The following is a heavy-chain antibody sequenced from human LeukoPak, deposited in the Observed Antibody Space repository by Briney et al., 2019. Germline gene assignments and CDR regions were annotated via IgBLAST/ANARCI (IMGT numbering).Heavy chain of an antibody. CDR3: AKDIFTMVRGVVDY. J-gene: IGHJ4*02. D-gene: IGHD3-10*01. Sequence: GGSLRLSCAASGFSFSSYGMHWVRQAPGKGLEWVAFIRFDGSNKYYADSVKGRFTISRDNAKNSLYLQMNSLRAEDTALYYCAKDIFTMVRGVVDYWGQGTLVTVSS. CDR1: GFSFSSYG. CDR2: IRFDGSNK. V-gene: IGHV3-30*02.